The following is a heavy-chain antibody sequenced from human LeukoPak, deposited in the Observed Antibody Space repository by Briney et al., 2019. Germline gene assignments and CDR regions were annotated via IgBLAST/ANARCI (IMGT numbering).Heavy chain of an antibody. CDR3: ARPLDSSSWYFDY. D-gene: IGHD6-13*01. J-gene: IGHJ4*02. V-gene: IGHV1-2*02. CDR1: GYTFTGYY. Sequence: ASVTVSCTASGYTFTGYYMHWVRQAPGQGLEWVGWINPNSGGTNYAQKFQGRVTMTRDTSISTAYMELSRLRSDDTAVYYCARPLDSSSWYFDYWGQGTLVTVSS. CDR2: INPNSGGT.